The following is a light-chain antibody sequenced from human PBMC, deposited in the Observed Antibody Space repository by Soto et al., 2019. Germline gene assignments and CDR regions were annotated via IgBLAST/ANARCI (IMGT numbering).Light chain of an antibody. J-gene: IGKJ5*01. Sequence: ETVFPPFTAPLSLSLLERATLYGRASQSVSTYLAWYQQKPGQAPRLLIYDASNRVTGIPARFRGSGSGTDFTLTISSLEPDECAVDYGQQHSNWQITVGQGTKVDIK. CDR2: DAS. CDR3: QQHSNWQIT. CDR1: QSVSTY. V-gene: IGKV3-11*01.